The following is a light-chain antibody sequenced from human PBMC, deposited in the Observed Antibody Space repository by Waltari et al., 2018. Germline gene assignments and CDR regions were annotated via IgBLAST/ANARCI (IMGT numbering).Light chain of an antibody. CDR3: QQYGSSLTWT. CDR1: QSVSSSY. V-gene: IGKV3-20*01. CDR2: GAS. J-gene: IGKJ1*01. Sequence: EIVLTQSPGTLSLSPGERATLTCRASQSVSSSYLAWYQQKPGQAPRLLTYGASSRATGIPDRFSGSGSGTDFTLTISRLEPEDFAVYYCQQYGSSLTWTFGQGTEVEIK.